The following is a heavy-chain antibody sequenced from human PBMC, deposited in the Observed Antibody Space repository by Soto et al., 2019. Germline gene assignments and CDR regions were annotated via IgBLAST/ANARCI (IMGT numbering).Heavy chain of an antibody. Sequence: GGSLRLSCAASGFSLSDYWMHWVRQVPGKGLLWVSRISVDGRDTTYADSVKGRFTISRDNAKNTLYLQMDSLRAEDTAVYYCVRPPEQRPIDFWGHGSLVPGSS. D-gene: IGHD6-19*01. V-gene: IGHV3-74*03. CDR2: ISVDGRDT. CDR3: VRPPEQRPIDF. J-gene: IGHJ4*01. CDR1: GFSLSDYW.